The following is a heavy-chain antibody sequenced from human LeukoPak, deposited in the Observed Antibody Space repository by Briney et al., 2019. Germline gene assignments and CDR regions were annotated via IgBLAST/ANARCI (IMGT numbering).Heavy chain of an antibody. V-gene: IGHV1-2*02. CDR1: GYTFTGYY. D-gene: IGHD3-22*01. J-gene: IGHJ4*02. Sequence: ASVKVSCKASGYTFTGYYMHWVRQAPGQGLEWMGWINPNSGGTNYAQKFQGRVTMTRDTSISTAYMELSRLRSDDTAVYYCARHLSYYDSSGYSDYWGQGTLVTVSS. CDR2: INPNSGGT. CDR3: ARHLSYYDSSGYSDY.